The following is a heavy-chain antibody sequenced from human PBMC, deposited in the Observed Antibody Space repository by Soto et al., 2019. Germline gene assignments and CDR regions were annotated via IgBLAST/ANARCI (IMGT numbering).Heavy chain of an antibody. J-gene: IGHJ5*02. CDR2: IIPIFGTA. CDR3: AREGASSCSSTSCRYRFDP. D-gene: IGHD2-2*01. V-gene: IGHV1-69*13. Sequence: SVKVSCKASGGTFSSYAISWVRQAPGQGLEWMGGIIPIFGTANYAQKFQGRVTITADESTSTAYMELSSLRSEDTAVYYCAREGASSCSSTSCRYRFDPWGQGTLVTVSS. CDR1: GGTFSSYA.